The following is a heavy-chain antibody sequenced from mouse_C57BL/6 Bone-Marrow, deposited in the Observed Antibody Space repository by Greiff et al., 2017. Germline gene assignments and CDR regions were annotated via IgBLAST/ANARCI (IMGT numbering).Heavy chain of an antibody. Sequence: EVKVEESGGGLVKPGGSLKLSCAASGFTFSSYAMSWVRQTPEKRLEWVATISDGGSYTYYPDNVKGRFTISRDNAKNNLYLQMSHLKSEDTAMYYCARGGDYYSNYVYFDVWGTGTTVTVSS. D-gene: IGHD2-5*01. CDR2: ISDGGSYT. CDR3: ARGGDYYSNYVYFDV. V-gene: IGHV5-4*03. J-gene: IGHJ1*03. CDR1: GFTFSSYA.